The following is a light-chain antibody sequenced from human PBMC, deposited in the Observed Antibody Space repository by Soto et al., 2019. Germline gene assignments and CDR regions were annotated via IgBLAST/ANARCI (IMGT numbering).Light chain of an antibody. Sequence: QSVLTQSPSASASLGASVKLTCTLSSGHSSYAIAWHQQQPEKGPRYLMKLNSDGSHSKGDGIPDRFSGSISGAERYLTISSLQSEDEADYYCQTWGTGMVFGGGTQLTVL. CDR2: LNSDGSH. J-gene: IGLJ3*02. CDR1: SGHSSYA. V-gene: IGLV4-69*01. CDR3: QTWGTGMV.